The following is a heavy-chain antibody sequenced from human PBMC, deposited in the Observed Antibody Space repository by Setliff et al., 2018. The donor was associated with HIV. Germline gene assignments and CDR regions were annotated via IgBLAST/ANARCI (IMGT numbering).Heavy chain of an antibody. J-gene: IGHJ3*02. CDR2: ISSTGITT. V-gene: IGHV3-11*04. CDR1: GSTFSDLW. Sequence: GGSLRLSCAASGSTFSDLWLSWVRQAPGKGLEWIAYISSTGITTYYADSVKGRFTISRDNAKNSLYLQMNSLSTEDTAVYYCARDRGDGYEPDASAFDIWGQGTMVTVSS. CDR3: ARDRGDGYEPDASAFDI. D-gene: IGHD5-12*01.